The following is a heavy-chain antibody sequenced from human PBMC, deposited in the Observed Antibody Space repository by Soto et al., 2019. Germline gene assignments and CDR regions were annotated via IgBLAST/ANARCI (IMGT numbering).Heavy chain of an antibody. Sequence: SETLSLTCTVSGGSISSCGYYWSWIRQHPGKGLEWIGYIYYSGSTYYNPSLKSRVTISVDTSKNQFSLKLSSVTAADTAVYYCARGRVTKSHPSIRAAAGTAFDYWGQGTLVTVSS. D-gene: IGHD6-13*01. V-gene: IGHV4-31*03. J-gene: IGHJ4*02. CDR2: IYYSGST. CDR3: ARGRVTKSHPSIRAAAGTAFDY. CDR1: GGSISSCGYY.